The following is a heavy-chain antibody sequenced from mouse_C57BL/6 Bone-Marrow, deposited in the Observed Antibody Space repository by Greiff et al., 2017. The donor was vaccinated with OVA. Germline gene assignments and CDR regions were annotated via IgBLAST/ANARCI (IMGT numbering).Heavy chain of an antibody. CDR1: GFTFSSYG. CDR3: ARHVDGYYVGWYFDV. Sequence: EVQVVESGGDLVKPGGSLKLSCAASGFTFSSYGMSWVRQTPDKRLEWVATISSGGSYTYYPDSVKGRFTISRDNAKNTLYLQMSSLKSEDTAMYYCARHVDGYYVGWYFDVWGTGTTVTVSS. V-gene: IGHV5-6*01. CDR2: ISSGGSYT. D-gene: IGHD2-3*01. J-gene: IGHJ1*03.